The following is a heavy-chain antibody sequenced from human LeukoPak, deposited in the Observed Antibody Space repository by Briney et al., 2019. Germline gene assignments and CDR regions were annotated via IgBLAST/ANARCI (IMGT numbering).Heavy chain of an antibody. V-gene: IGHV1-69*01. Sequence: GSSVKVSCKASGGTFSSYAISWVRQAPGQGLEWMGGIIPIFGTGNYAQKFQGRVTITADESTSTAYMELSSLRSEDTAVYYCASRIAAAGRPPGDYYYGMDVWGQGTTVTVSS. CDR2: IIPIFGTG. CDR3: ASRIAAAGRPPGDYYYGMDV. CDR1: GGTFSSYA. J-gene: IGHJ6*02. D-gene: IGHD6-13*01.